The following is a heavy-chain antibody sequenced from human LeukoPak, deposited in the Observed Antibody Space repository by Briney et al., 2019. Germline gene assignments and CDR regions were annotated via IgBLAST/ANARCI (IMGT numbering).Heavy chain of an antibody. CDR1: GGSISSYY. CDR3: ARVIGAMVRGVISLSPYYYYMDV. V-gene: IGHV4-59*01. Sequence: SETLSLTCTVSGGSISSYYWSWIRQPPGKGLEWIGYIYYSGSTNYNPSLKSRVTISVDTSKHQFSLKLSSVTAADTAVYYCARVIGAMVRGVISLSPYYYYMDVWGKGTTVTISS. J-gene: IGHJ6*03. D-gene: IGHD3-10*01. CDR2: IYYSGST.